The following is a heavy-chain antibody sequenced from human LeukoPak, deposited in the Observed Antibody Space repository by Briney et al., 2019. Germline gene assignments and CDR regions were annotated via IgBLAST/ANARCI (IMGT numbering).Heavy chain of an antibody. Sequence: GESLKISCKGSGYSFTSYWIGWVRQMPGKGLEWMGIIYPGDSDTRYSPSFQGQVTISADKSISTAYLQWSSLKASDTAMYYCARHSLYCSGSSCYSERRAFDIWGQGTMVTVSS. CDR2: IYPGDSDT. CDR3: ARHSLYCSGSSCYSERRAFDI. CDR1: GYSFTSYW. D-gene: IGHD2-15*01. V-gene: IGHV5-51*01. J-gene: IGHJ3*02.